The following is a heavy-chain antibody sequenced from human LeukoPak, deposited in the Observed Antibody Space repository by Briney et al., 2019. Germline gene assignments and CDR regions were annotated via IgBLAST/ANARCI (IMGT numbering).Heavy chain of an antibody. CDR1: GFTFSSYS. D-gene: IGHD3-3*01. J-gene: IGHJ4*02. CDR2: ISSSSSYT. V-gene: IGHV3-21*01. CDR3: AREENFWSGPVDY. Sequence: PGGSLRLSCAASGFTFSSYSMNWVRQAPGKGLEWVSSISSSSSYTYYADSVKGRFTISRDNAKNSLYLQMNSLRAEDTAVYYCAREENFWSGPVDYWGQGTLVTVSS.